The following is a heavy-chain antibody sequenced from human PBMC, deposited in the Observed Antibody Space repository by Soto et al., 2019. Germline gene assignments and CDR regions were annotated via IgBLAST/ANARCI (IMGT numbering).Heavy chain of an antibody. CDR2: ISYDGSNK. CDR3: ARDSAREYYDFWSGYYTGMDGY. Sequence: PGGSLRLSCAASGFTFSSYGLTCVRQAPGKWLEWLAVISYDGSNKYYADSVKGRFTISRDNYKNTLYLQSTSLRAEDTAVYYCARDSAREYYDFWSGYYTGMDGYGGQGTLVTVSS. CDR1: GFTFSSYG. J-gene: IGHJ4*02. D-gene: IGHD3-3*01. V-gene: IGHV3-30-3*01.